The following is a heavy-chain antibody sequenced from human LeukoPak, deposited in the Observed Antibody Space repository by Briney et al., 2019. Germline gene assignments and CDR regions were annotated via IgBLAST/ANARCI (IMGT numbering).Heavy chain of an antibody. V-gene: IGHV1-46*01. CDR2: INPSGGST. J-gene: IGHJ5*02. CDR3: ARGEGFWSGYYKEWWFDP. D-gene: IGHD3-3*01. CDR1: GYTFTSYY. Sequence: ASVTVSCTASGYTFTSYYMHWVRQAPGQGLEWMGIINPSGGSTSYAQKFQGRVTITADESTSTAYMELSSLRSEDTAVYYCARGEGFWSGYYKEWWFDPWGQGTLVTVSS.